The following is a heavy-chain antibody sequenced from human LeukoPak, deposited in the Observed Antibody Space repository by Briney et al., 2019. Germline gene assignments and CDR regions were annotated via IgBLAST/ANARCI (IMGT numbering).Heavy chain of an antibody. CDR1: GFTFSAYA. D-gene: IGHD4-17*01. J-gene: IGHJ5*02. CDR3: AKLGGDSLPSAVWWFDP. Sequence: GGSLRLSCSASGFTFSAYAMYWVRQAPGKGLEYVSGISNNGGSSFYADSVKGRFTISRDNSKNTLYLQMSSLRAEDTAVYYCAKLGGDSLPSAVWWFDPWGQGTLVTVSS. V-gene: IGHV3-64D*09. CDR2: ISNNGGSS.